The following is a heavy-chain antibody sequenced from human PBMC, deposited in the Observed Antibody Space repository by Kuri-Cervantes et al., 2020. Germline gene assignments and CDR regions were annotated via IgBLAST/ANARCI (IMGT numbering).Heavy chain of an antibody. J-gene: IGHJ4*02. CDR1: GGSFSGYY. V-gene: IGHV4-34*01. Sequence: ESLKISCAVYGGSFSGYYWSWIRQPPGKGLEWIGEINHSGSTYYNPSLKSRVTISVDTSKNQFSLKLRSVSAADTAVYYCARGQITMVRGIIGPGPGFDQWGQGTPVTVSS. CDR3: ARGQITMVRGIIGPGPGFDQ. CDR2: INHSGST. D-gene: IGHD3-10*01.